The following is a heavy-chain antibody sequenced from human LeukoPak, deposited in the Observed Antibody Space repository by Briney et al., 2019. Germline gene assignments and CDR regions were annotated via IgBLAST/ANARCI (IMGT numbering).Heavy chain of an antibody. D-gene: IGHD3-3*01. V-gene: IGHV3-21*01. CDR2: ISSSSSYI. CDR1: GFTFSSYS. CDR3: ARDLLRPWYDSAYYYGMDV. J-gene: IGHJ6*02. Sequence: KSGGSLRLSCAASGFTFSSYSMNWVRQAPGKGLEWVSSISSSSSYIYYADSVTGRFTISRDNAKNSLYLQMNCLRAEDTAVYYCARDLLRPWYDSAYYYGMDVWGQGTTVTVSS.